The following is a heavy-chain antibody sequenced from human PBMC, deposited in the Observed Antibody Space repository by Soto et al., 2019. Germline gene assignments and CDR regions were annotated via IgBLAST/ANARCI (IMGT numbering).Heavy chain of an antibody. J-gene: IGHJ4*02. CDR2: INPNSGGT. Sequence: APVKVSCKASEYTFTGYNMHWVLQAPGQGLEWMGWINPNSGGTNYAQKFQGRVTMTRDTSISTAYMELSRLRSDDTAVYYCARAERLGGYFDYWGQGTLVTVSS. CDR1: EYTFTGYN. CDR3: ARAERLGGYFDY. V-gene: IGHV1-2*02.